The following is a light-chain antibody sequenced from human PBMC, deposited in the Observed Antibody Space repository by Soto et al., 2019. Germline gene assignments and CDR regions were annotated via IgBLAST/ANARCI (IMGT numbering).Light chain of an antibody. Sequence: DLQMTKCPSTLWRSVRHRGTLTWRASQTISSWLAWYQQKPGKAPKLLIYKASTLKSGVPSRFSGSGSGTEFTLTISSLQPDDFATYYCQHYDSYSEAFGQGTKV. CDR1: QTISSW. CDR3: QHYDSYSEA. CDR2: KAS. J-gene: IGKJ1*01. V-gene: IGKV1-5*03.